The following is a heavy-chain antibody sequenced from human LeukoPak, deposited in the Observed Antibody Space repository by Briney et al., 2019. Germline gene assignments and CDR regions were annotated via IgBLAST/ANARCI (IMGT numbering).Heavy chain of an antibody. CDR3: ARDLWTFWSGYYWAY. V-gene: IGHV1-2*02. CDR1: GYTFTGYY. CDR2: INPNSGGT. D-gene: IGHD3-3*01. Sequence: ASVKVSCKASGYTFTGYYMHWVRQAPGQGLEWMGWINPNSGGTNYAQKFQGRVTMTRDTSISTAYMELSRLRSDDTAVYYCARDLWTFWSGYYWAYWGQGTLVTASS. J-gene: IGHJ4*02.